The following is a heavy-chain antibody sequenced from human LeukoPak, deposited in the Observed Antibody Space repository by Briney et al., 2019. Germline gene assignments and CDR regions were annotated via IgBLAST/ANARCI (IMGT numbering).Heavy chain of an antibody. CDR1: GGSISSGDYY. J-gene: IGHJ4*02. Sequence: PSETLSLTCTVSGGSISSGDYYWSWIHQPPGKGLEWTGYIYYSGSTYYNPSLKSRVTISVDTSKNQFSLKLSSVTAADTAVYYCARQDYYDSSGYYQPNFDYWGQGTLVTVSS. CDR2: IYYSGST. CDR3: ARQDYYDSSGYYQPNFDY. D-gene: IGHD3-22*01. V-gene: IGHV4-30-4*01.